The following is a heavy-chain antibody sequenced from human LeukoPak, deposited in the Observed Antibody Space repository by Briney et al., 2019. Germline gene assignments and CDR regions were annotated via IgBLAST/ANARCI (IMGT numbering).Heavy chain of an antibody. D-gene: IGHD4-11*01. CDR3: ARDQAYSFDY. V-gene: IGHV3-48*01. J-gene: IGHJ4*02. CDR2: IGSSSSPI. Sequence: GGSLRLSCAASGFTFSAYSMNWVRQPPEKGLEWVSYIGSSSSPIYYAYSVKGRFTISRDNAKNSLYLQMDSLRAEDTAVYYCARDQAYSFDYWGQGTLVTVSS. CDR1: GFTFSAYS.